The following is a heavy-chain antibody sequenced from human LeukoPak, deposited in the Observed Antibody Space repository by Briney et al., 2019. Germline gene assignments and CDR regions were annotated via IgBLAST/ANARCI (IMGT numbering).Heavy chain of an antibody. Sequence: GGSLRLSCTASGFSFSGHWMHWARQLPGKGLVWVSRISPTGSTTSYADSVKGRFTVSRDNAKNTLYLQVNNLRAEDTAVYYCARGGRSGNSNAFDIWGQGTMVTVSS. CDR1: GFSFSGHW. J-gene: IGHJ3*02. D-gene: IGHD4-23*01. CDR3: ARGGRSGNSNAFDI. CDR2: ISPTGSTT. V-gene: IGHV3-74*01.